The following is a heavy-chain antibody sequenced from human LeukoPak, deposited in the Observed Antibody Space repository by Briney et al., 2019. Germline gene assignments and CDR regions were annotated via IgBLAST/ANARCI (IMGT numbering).Heavy chain of an antibody. D-gene: IGHD6-19*01. Sequence: SKTLSLTCTVSGGSISSYYWTWIRQPPGKGLEWIGYIYYIGSTNYNPSLKSRVTISLDTSKNQFSLKVSSVTAADTAVYYCAREGSSGWYFDYWGQGTLVTVSS. CDR1: GGSISSYY. V-gene: IGHV4-59*01. CDR2: IYYIGST. CDR3: AREGSSGWYFDY. J-gene: IGHJ4*02.